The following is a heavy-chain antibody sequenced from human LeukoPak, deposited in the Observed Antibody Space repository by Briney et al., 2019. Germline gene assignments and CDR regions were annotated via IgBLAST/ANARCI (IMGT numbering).Heavy chain of an antibody. CDR2: ISNDGSRK. V-gene: IGHV3-30*04. CDR1: GFTFSSYA. CDR3: ARDGAWNYFDY. J-gene: IGHJ4*02. D-gene: IGHD3-16*01. Sequence: GGSLRLSCAASGFTFSSYAMHWVRQAPGKGLEWVAIISNDGSRKYYAHSVEGRSTISRDNSKNTLYLQMDSLRAEDTAVYYCARDGAWNYFDYWGQGTLVTVSS.